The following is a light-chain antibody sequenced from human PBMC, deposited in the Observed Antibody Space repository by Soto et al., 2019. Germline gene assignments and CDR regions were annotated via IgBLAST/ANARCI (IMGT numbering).Light chain of an antibody. CDR1: QSISTY. CDR2: DGS. Sequence: EIVLTQSPATLSLSPGERATLSCRVSQSISTYLAWYQQKPGQAPRLLIYDGSNRATGTPARFSGNGYGTHFAPTVSSLEPEDFAVYYCQQRTEWLWTCGQGTKV. CDR3: QQRTEWLWT. V-gene: IGKV3-11*01. J-gene: IGKJ1*01.